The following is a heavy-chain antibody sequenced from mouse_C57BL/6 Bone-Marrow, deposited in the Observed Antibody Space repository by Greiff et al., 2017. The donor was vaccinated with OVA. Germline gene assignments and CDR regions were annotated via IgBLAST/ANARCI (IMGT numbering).Heavy chain of an antibody. CDR2: INPGSGGT. V-gene: IGHV1-54*01. Sequence: QVQLKQSGAELVRPGTSVKVSCKASGYAFTNYLIEWVKQKPGQGLEWIGVINPGSGGTNYNEKFKGKATLTTDKSSSTAYMQLSSLTSEDSAVYFCANLYYFDYWGQGTTLTVSS. CDR1: GYAFTNYL. J-gene: IGHJ2*01. CDR3: ANLYYFDY. D-gene: IGHD1-1*01.